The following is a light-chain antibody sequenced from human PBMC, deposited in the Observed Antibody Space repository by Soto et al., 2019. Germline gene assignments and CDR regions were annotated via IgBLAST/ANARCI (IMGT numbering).Light chain of an antibody. J-gene: IGKJ1*01. V-gene: IGKV1-39*01. CDR2: DAS. CDR3: QHSYNTPWT. CDR1: QPISTF. Sequence: EIRMTKSPSSLSAYVGDRVTITCRASQPISTFLNWYQQSTGKAPRLLIYDASTLHSGVPSRFSGSGSGTHFTLTISSLRPEDVATYYCQHSYNTPWTFGQGTKVDI.